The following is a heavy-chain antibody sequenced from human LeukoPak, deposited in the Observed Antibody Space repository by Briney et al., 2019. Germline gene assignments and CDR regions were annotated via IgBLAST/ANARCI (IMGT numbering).Heavy chain of an antibody. Sequence: SETLSLTCTVSGGSVSSGSYYWSWIRQPPGKGLEWIGYIYYSGSTNYNPSLKSRVTISVDTSKNQFSLKLSSVTAADTAAYYCARSAYGDYAGYWGQGTLVTVSS. CDR2: IYYSGST. CDR3: ARSAYGDYAGY. V-gene: IGHV4-61*01. D-gene: IGHD4-17*01. CDR1: GGSVSSGSYY. J-gene: IGHJ4*02.